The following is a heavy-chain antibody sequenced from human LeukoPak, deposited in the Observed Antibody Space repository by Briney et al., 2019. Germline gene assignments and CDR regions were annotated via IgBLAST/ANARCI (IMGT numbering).Heavy chain of an antibody. Sequence: ASMKVSCKASGYTFTSYGINWVRQAPGQGLEWMGWISAYNGNTNYAQKLQGRVTMTTDTSTSTAYMELRSLRSDDTAVDYGETSRFLESLDYWGQGTLVTVSS. D-gene: IGHD3-3*01. J-gene: IGHJ4*02. V-gene: IGHV1-18*01. CDR2: ISAYNGNT. CDR3: ETSRFLESLDY. CDR1: GYTFTSYG.